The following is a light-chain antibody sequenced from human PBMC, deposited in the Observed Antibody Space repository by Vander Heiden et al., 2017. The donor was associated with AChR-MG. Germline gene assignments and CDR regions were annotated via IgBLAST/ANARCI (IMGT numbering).Light chain of an antibody. CDR1: QSLLHSNGYSN. V-gene: IGKV2-28*01. J-gene: IGKJ4*01. CDR3: MQALQTSALT. CDR2: LGS. Sequence: EIVMTQSLLSLPATPGRPASISCRSTQSLLHSNGYSNLDWYLQQPGQSPPLLIYLGSTRASGVPDRFSGSGSCTDFTLKISRVEAQDVCVYYCMQALQTSALTFGEGTKVEIK.